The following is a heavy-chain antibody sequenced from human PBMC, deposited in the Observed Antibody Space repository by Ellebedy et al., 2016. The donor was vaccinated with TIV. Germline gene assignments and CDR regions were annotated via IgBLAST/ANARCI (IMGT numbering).Heavy chain of an antibody. V-gene: IGHV1-69*04. CDR1: GGTFSSYA. D-gene: IGHD3-22*01. CDR3: AREGRYYDSSGYQSNY. J-gene: IGHJ4*02. CDR2: IIPILGIA. Sequence: AASVKVSCKASGGTFSSYAISWVRQAPGQGLEWMGRIIPILGIANYAQKFQGRVTITADKSTSTAYMELRSLRSEDTAVYYCAREGRYYDSSGYQSNYWGQGTLVTVSS.